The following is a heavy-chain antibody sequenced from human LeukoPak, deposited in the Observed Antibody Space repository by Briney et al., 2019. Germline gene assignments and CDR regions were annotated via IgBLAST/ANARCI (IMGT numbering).Heavy chain of an antibody. J-gene: IGHJ4*02. CDR2: MNPNSGNT. Sequence: ASVKVSCKASGYTFASYDINWVRQATGQGLEWMGWMNPNSGNTGYAQKFQGRVTMTRNSSITTAYMELSSLRSEDTAVYYCARRHGRCSDGSCYYPDYWGQGTLVTVSS. CDR3: ARRHGRCSDGSCYYPDY. D-gene: IGHD2-15*01. V-gene: IGHV1-8*01. CDR1: GYTFASYD.